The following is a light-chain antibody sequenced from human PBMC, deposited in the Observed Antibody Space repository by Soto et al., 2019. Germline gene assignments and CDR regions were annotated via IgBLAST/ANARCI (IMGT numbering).Light chain of an antibody. CDR1: ENIYGY. CDR3: QHYKDLPS. Sequence: IEITQSPNTLSASVGDRVSITCRASENIYGYLAWYQQKPGKAPKLLIYEASSLESGVPSRFSGSGYGTEFTLTINGLLPEDFVTYYCQHYKDLPSFAQGTKVDIK. J-gene: IGKJ1*01. CDR2: EAS. V-gene: IGKV1-5*03.